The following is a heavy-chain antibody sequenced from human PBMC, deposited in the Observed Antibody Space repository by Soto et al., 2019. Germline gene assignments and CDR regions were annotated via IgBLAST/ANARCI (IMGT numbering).Heavy chain of an antibody. V-gene: IGHV3-74*02. CDR3: ARGECVGGTCYSVAGSFYYYMDV. D-gene: IGHD2-15*01. CDR2: INSDGSVS. CDR1: GFTFSNYW. Sequence: EVQLVESGGGLVQPGGSLRLSCAASGFTFSNYWMYWVRQAPGKGLEWVSRINSDGSVSSHADSVRGRLTISRDNVKNTLYLHMDSLRAEDTAVYFCARGECVGGTCYSVAGSFYYYMDVWGKGTTVTVFS. J-gene: IGHJ6*03.